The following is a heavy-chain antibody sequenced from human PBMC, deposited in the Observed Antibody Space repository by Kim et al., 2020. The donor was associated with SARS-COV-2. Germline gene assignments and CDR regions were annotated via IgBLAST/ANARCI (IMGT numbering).Heavy chain of an antibody. V-gene: IGHV1-18*04. Sequence: ASVKVSCKASGYTFTSYGISWVRQAPGQGLEWMGWISAYNGNTNYAQKLQGRVTMTTDTSTSTAYMELRSLRSDDTAVYYCAREGAITMVRGVIVRYFDYWGQGTLVTVSS. CDR1: GYTFTSYG. J-gene: IGHJ4*02. CDR3: AREGAITMVRGVIVRYFDY. CDR2: ISAYNGNT. D-gene: IGHD3-10*01.